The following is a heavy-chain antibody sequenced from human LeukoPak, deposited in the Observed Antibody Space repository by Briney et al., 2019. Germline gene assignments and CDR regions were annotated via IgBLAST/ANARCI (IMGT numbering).Heavy chain of an antibody. V-gene: IGHV1-3*01. J-gene: IGHJ6*02. CDR3: SRDSWHCVVNCDSVYYSSLDV. CDR1: GYIFTNYA. Sequence: GASVRVSCKASGYIFTNYAVQWVRQAPGQRVEWLGWINPGNGDTRYSQKFQGRVTMSIDTSATTAYMELDSLTAEDTAIYCCSRDSWHCVVNCDSVYYSSLDVWGQGTTVTVSS. CDR2: INPGNGDT. D-gene: IGHD6-13*01.